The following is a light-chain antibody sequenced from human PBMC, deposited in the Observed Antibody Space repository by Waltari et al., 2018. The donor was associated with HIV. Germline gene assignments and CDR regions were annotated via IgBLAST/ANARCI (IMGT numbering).Light chain of an antibody. CDR3: LQYGSYSRT. V-gene: IGKV1-5*03. J-gene: IGKJ1*01. Sequence: DLQMTQSPSTLSASVGDRVTITCRASQIINEWLAWYQQKPGKAPKLLIYRTSTRQTGVPPRFSGSGSGTDFTLIISGLQADDFATYYCLQYGSYSRTFGQGTRVDVK. CDR2: RTS. CDR1: QIINEW.